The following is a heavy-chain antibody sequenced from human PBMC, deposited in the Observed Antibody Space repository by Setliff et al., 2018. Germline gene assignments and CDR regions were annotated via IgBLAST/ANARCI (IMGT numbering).Heavy chain of an antibody. V-gene: IGHV1-2*02. CDR2: INPNASNI. J-gene: IGHJ6*03. D-gene: IGHD2-15*01. CDR3: ARGEHIVSGDFYHYIDV. CDR1: GYTFTAYY. Sequence: ASVKVSCKASGYTFTAYYIHWVRQAPGQGLEWMGWINPNASNINYIQKFQGRVTMTRDTSISTAYMKLRRLKSDDTAVYYCARGEHIVSGDFYHYIDVWGKGTTVTVSS.